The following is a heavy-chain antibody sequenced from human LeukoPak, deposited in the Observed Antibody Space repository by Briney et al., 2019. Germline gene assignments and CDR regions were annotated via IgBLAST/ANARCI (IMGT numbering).Heavy chain of an antibody. CDR2: IKHDGSEK. V-gene: IGHV3-7*01. CDR3: ATRQYNFDS. D-gene: IGHD5-24*01. J-gene: IGHJ5*01. Sequence: GGSLRLSCAASGFTFSSYWMSWVRQAPGQGLEWVANIKHDGSEKYYVDSVEGRFTISRDNAKNSLYLQMNSLRAEDTAVFYCATRQYNFDSWGQGTLVTVSS. CDR1: GFTFSSYW.